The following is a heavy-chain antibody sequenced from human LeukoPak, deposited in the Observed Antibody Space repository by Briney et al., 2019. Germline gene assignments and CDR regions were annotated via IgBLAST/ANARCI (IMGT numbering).Heavy chain of an antibody. Sequence: GGSLRLSCAASGFTFSGSAMHWVRQASGKGLEWVGRIRSKANSYATAYAASVKGRFTISRDDSKNTAYLQMNSLKTEDTAVYYCTRSHYYDSSGYPTPIDYWGQGTLVTVSS. CDR3: TRSHYYDSSGYPTPIDY. CDR1: GFTFSGSA. D-gene: IGHD3-22*01. CDR2: IRSKANSYAT. V-gene: IGHV3-73*01. J-gene: IGHJ4*02.